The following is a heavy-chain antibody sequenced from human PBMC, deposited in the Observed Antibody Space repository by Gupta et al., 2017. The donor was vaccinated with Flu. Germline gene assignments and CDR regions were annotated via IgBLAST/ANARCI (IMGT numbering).Heavy chain of an antibody. V-gene: IGHV3-64*07. D-gene: IGHD2-2*01. Sequence: EVQLVESGGGLVQPGGSLXLXCAAXGXXXHXXMHWVRQAPGKGLEYVSSISGNGANTYYADSVKGRFTISRDNSENTLYLQMGSLRAEDTAVYYCVRQYCNIATCYTGAFDVWGQGITVTVSS. CDR3: VRQYCNIATCYTGAFDV. CDR1: GXXXHXX. CDR2: ISGNGANT. J-gene: IGHJ3*01.